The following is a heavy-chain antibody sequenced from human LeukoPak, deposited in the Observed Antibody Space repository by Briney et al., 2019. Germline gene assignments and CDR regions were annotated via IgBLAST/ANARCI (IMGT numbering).Heavy chain of an antibody. D-gene: IGHD2-2*02. J-gene: IGHJ6*03. CDR3: AGRYLYYYYYYMDI. CDR2: VNHTGST. CDR1: GGSFSGYF. V-gene: IGHV4-34*01. Sequence: SETLSLTCAVYGGSFSGYFWNWIRQSPGKGLEWIGEVNHTGSTNYNPSLKSRVIISVDTSKNRFSLKLTSMTAADTAVYYCAGRYLYYYYYYMDIWGKGTTVAVSS.